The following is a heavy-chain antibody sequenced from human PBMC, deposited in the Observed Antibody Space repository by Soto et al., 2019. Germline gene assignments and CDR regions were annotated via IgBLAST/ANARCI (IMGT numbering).Heavy chain of an antibody. V-gene: IGHV3-30*18. D-gene: IGHD2-2*01. CDR2: ISYDGSNK. J-gene: IGHJ5*02. CDR1: GFTFSSYG. Sequence: QVQLVESGGGVVQPGRSLRLSCAASGFTFSSYGMHWVRQAPGKGLEWVAVISYDGSNKYYADSVKGRFTISRDNSKNPLYQQMKRLRAEDTAVYYCAKRGMGCSSTSCHRNWFDPWGQGTLVTVSS. CDR3: AKRGMGCSSTSCHRNWFDP.